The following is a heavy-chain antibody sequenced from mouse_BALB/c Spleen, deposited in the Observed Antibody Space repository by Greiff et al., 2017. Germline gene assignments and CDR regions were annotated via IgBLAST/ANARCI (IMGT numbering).Heavy chain of an antibody. CDR3: ASRQLGLDY. Sequence: EVQRVESGGGLVKPGGSLKLSCAASGFAFSSYDMSWVRQTPEKRLEWVAYISSGGGSTYYPDTVKGRFTISRDNAKNTLYLQMSSLKSEDTAMYYCASRQLGLDYWGQGTTLTVSS. V-gene: IGHV5-12-1*01. J-gene: IGHJ2*01. D-gene: IGHD4-1*02. CDR1: GFAFSSYD. CDR2: ISSGGGST.